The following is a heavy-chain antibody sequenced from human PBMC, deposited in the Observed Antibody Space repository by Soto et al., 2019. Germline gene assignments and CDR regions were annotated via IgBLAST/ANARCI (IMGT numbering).Heavy chain of an antibody. Sequence: ASVKVSCKTSGGPFGSYAISWVRQAPGQGLEWMGWISAYNGNTNYAQKLQGRVTMTTDTSTSTAYMELRSLRSDDTAVYYCARDLGAVAGTNWGQGTLVTVSS. D-gene: IGHD6-19*01. CDR3: ARDLGAVAGTN. J-gene: IGHJ4*02. CDR1: GGPFGSYA. CDR2: ISAYNGNT. V-gene: IGHV1-18*01.